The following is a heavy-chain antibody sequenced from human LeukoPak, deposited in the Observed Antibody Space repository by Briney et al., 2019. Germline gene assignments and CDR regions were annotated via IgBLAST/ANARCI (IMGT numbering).Heavy chain of an antibody. Sequence: ASVKVSCKGSGYTFTGHYMHWVRQAPGQGLEWMGWINPNSGGTNYAQKFQGRVTMTRDTSISTAYLQWSSLKASDTAMYYCARHLNVGATPGVGFDPWGQGTLVTVSS. CDR2: INPNSGGT. V-gene: IGHV1-2*02. CDR3: ARHLNVGATPGVGFDP. CDR1: GYTFTGHY. D-gene: IGHD1-26*01. J-gene: IGHJ5*02.